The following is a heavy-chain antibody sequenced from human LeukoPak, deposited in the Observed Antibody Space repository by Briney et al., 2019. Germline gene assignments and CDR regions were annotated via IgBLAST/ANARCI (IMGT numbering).Heavy chain of an antibody. V-gene: IGHV3-23*01. Sequence: GGSLRLSCAASGFTFSSYAMSWVRQAPGKGLEWVSEISYSGDSTHYADSVKGRFTISRDNAKNSLYLQMNSLRDEDTAVYYCARGSGSWDYWGQGTPVTVSS. CDR3: ARGSGSWDY. D-gene: IGHD3-10*01. CDR1: GFTFSSYA. CDR2: ISYSGDST. J-gene: IGHJ4*02.